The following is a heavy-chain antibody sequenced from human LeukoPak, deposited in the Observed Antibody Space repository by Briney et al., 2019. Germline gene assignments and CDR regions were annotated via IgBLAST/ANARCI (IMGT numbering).Heavy chain of an antibody. J-gene: IGHJ3*02. CDR2: ISSSSSYI. CDR3: ARDRPAIYSSSWYRAFDI. V-gene: IGHV3-21*01. D-gene: IGHD6-13*01. CDR1: GFTFSSYS. Sequence: PGGSLRLSCAASGFTFSSYSMNWVRQAPGKWLEWVSSISSSSSYIYYADSVKGRFTISRDNAKNSLYLQMNSLRAEDTAVYYCARDRPAIYSSSWYRAFDIWGQGTMVTVSS.